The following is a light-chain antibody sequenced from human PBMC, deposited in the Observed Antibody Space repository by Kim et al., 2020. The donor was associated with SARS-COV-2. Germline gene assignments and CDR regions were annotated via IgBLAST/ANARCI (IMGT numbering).Light chain of an antibody. CDR2: WTS. CDR1: QSDFYSSNSKNS. CDR3: QQSYTTTWT. Sequence: DIVLTQSPDSLAVSLGERATINCKASQSDFYSSNSKNSLAWYQQRSGQPPRLLISWTSNRESGVPDRFSGSGSGTDFTLTISSLQAEDVAIYYCQQSYTTTWTFGQGTKVDIK. V-gene: IGKV4-1*01. J-gene: IGKJ1*01.